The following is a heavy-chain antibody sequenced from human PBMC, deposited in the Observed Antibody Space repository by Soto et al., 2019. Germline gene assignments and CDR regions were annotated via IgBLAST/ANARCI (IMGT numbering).Heavy chain of an antibody. J-gene: IGHJ3*02. V-gene: IGHV1-69*01. CDR2: IIPIFGTA. D-gene: IGHD2-15*01. CDR3: ARDPGGDCSGGSCYAEHAFDI. Sequence: QVQLVQSGAEVKKPGSSVKVSCKASGVTFSSYAISWVRQAPGQGLEWMGGIIPIFGTANYAQKFQGRVTITADESTSTAYMELSSLRSEDTAVYYCARDPGGDCSGGSCYAEHAFDIWGQGTMVTVSS. CDR1: GVTFSSYA.